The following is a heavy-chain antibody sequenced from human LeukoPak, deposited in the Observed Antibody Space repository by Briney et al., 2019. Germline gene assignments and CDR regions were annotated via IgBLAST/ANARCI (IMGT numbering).Heavy chain of an antibody. CDR3: AXXXXXXXXXGTVGWFDP. CDR1: XTSTXXX. Sequence: XTSTXXXMNWVRQAPGQGLEWXGWINTNTGNPTYAQGFTGRFVFSLDTSXXTAYLQISSLKDEDTAVYYCAXXXXXXXXXGTVGWFDPWGQGTLVTVSS. CDR2: INTNTGNP. V-gene: IGHV7-4-1*02. D-gene: IGHD4-23*01. J-gene: IGHJ5*02.